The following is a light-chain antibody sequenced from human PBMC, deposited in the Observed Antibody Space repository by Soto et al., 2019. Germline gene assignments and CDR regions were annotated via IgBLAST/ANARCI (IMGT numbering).Light chain of an antibody. V-gene: IGLV3-21*04. Sequence: YELTQPPSVSVAPGKTARITCGGNNIGSKSVHWYQQKPGQAPVLVIYYDSDRPSGIPERFSGSNSGNTATLTISRVEAGDEADYYCQVWDSSSDVVFGGGTKVTVL. CDR1: NIGSKS. J-gene: IGLJ2*01. CDR2: YDS. CDR3: QVWDSSSDVV.